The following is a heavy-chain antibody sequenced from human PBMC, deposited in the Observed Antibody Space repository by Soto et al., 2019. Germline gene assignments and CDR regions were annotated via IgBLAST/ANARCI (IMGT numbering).Heavy chain of an antibody. CDR1: GYTFTDYA. V-gene: IGHV1-3*04. J-gene: IGHJ4*02. Sequence: ASVKVSCKASGYTFTDYAMHWVRQAPGQRLEWMGWINTGNGNTKFSLKFQGRVTITRDTSATTAYMELTSLRSEDTAVYYCAKGSRTWTPDYWGQATLVTVS. CDR2: INTGNGNT. CDR3: AKGSRTWTPDY. D-gene: IGHD5-12*01.